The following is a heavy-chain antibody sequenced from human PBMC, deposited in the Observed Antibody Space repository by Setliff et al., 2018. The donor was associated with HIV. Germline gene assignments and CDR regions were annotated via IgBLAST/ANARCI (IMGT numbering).Heavy chain of an antibody. CDR3: ARVQMAYAAFDV. CDR1: GGSISTYY. V-gene: IGHV4-59*01. Sequence: SETLSLTCTVSGGSISTYYWSWIRQPPGKGLEWIGSIYFTGRSDNNPSLKSRVTLSVDTSKHQFSLKLSSVTAADTAVYYCARVQMAYAAFDVWGQGTMVTVSS. CDR2: IYFTGRS. D-gene: IGHD4-17*01. J-gene: IGHJ3*01.